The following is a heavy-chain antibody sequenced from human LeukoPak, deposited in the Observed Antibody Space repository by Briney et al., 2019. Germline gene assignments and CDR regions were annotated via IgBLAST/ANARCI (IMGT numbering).Heavy chain of an antibody. D-gene: IGHD4-17*01. CDR3: ARYYADYEHWYFDL. J-gene: IGHJ2*01. Sequence: PGGSLSLSCAASGFTFRNHSMNWVRQAPGKGLEWVSSIGSNSGFIYYTDSIKGRFSISRDNAKNSLYLQMNSLRAADTAVYYCARYYADYEHWYFDLWGRGTLVTVSS. CDR2: IGSNSGFI. V-gene: IGHV3-21*01. CDR1: GFTFRNHS.